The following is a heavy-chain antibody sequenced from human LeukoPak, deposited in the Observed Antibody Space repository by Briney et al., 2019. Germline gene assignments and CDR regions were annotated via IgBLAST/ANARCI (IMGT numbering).Heavy chain of an antibody. D-gene: IGHD3-3*01. CDR1: GGSISSGSYY. Sequence: SETLSLTCTVSGGSISSGSYYWSWIRQPAGKGLEWIGRIYTSGSTNYNPSLKSRVTISVDTSKNQFSLKLSSVTAADPAVYYCARGAVLRFLEWLSNDAFDIWGQGTMVTVSS. V-gene: IGHV4-61*02. CDR2: IYTSGST. J-gene: IGHJ3*02. CDR3: ARGAVLRFLEWLSNDAFDI.